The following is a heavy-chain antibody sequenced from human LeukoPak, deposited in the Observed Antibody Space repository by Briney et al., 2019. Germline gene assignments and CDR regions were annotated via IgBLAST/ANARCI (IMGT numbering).Heavy chain of an antibody. D-gene: IGHD3-9*01. V-gene: IGHV3-7*01. CDR3: ARAPLRYFDWLLSPYYFDY. J-gene: IGHJ4*02. Sequence: GGSLRLSCAASGFTFSSYWMSWVRQAPGKGLEWVANIKQDGSEKYYVDSVKGRFTISRDNAKNSLYLQMNSLRAEDTAVYYCARAPLRYFDWLLSPYYFDYWGQGTLVTVSS. CDR2: IKQDGSEK. CDR1: GFTFSSYW.